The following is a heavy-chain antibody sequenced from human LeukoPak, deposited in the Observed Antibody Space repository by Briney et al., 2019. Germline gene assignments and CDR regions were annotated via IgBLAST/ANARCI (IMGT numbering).Heavy chain of an antibody. CDR1: GFMFHDYA. D-gene: IGHD6-19*01. CDR3: AGESESSGWYDY. Sequence: GGSLRLSCAAPGFMFHDYAIHWVRQAPGKGLEWVSLISGDGGSTFYADSVKGRFTISRDNSKNTLYLQMNSLRSDDTALYYCAGESESSGWYDYWGQGTLVTVPS. CDR2: ISGDGGST. J-gene: IGHJ4*02. V-gene: IGHV3-43*02.